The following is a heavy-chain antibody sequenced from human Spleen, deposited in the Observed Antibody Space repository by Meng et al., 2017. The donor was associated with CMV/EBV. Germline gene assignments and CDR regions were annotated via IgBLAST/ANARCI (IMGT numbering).Heavy chain of an antibody. Sequence: GESLKISCTASGFTCGDYTMSWVRQAPGKGLEWVGFIRSKAYGGTTEYAASVKGRFTISRDDSKSIAYLQMNSLKTEDTAVYYCTGDCSSTNCNYDYYDMDVWGQGTTVTVSS. CDR2: IRSKAYGGTT. D-gene: IGHD2-2*01. CDR1: GFTCGDYT. J-gene: IGHJ6*02. V-gene: IGHV3-49*04. CDR3: TGDCSSTNCNYDYYDMDV.